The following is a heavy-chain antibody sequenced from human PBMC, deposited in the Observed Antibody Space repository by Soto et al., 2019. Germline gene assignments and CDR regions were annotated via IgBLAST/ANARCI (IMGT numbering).Heavy chain of an antibody. D-gene: IGHD3-10*01. CDR2: IIPIFGTA. J-gene: IGHJ4*02. Sequence: QVQLVQSGAEVKKPGSSVKVSCKASGGTFSSYAISWVRQAPGQGLEWMGGIIPIFGTANYAQKFQGRVTITADESTSTAYMELRSLSSEDTAVYYCAGDRGRGGGDYYFDYWGQGTLVTVSS. V-gene: IGHV1-69*01. CDR3: AGDRGRGGGDYYFDY. CDR1: GGTFSSYA.